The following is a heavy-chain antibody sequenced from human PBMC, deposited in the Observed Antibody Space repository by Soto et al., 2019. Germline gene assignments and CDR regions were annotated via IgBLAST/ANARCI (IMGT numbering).Heavy chain of an antibody. CDR3: AKNGDFWSWGMDV. CDR2: ISSSGDGT. V-gene: IGHV3-23*01. J-gene: IGHJ6*02. Sequence: GGSLSLSCAASGFTFSTYAMTWVRQAPGKGLEWVAIISSSGDGTYYVDSVKGRFTISRDNSRNTLNLQMNSLRAEDTAVYYCAKNGDFWSWGMDVWGQGTTVTVSS. CDR1: GFTFSTYA. D-gene: IGHD3-3*01.